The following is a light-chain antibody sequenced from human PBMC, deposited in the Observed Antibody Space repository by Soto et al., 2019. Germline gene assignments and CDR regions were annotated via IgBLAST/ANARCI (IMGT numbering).Light chain of an antibody. CDR1: QSVSSN. CDR3: QQYKNWPPIT. Sequence: IVPTQSPATLSVSPGARPTLSCRASQSVSSNLAWYQQKPGQAPRLLIYGASTRATGIPARFSGSGSGTEFTLTISSLQSEDFAVYYCQQYKNWPPITFGQGTQVDIK. J-gene: IGKJ5*01. CDR2: GAS. V-gene: IGKV3-15*01.